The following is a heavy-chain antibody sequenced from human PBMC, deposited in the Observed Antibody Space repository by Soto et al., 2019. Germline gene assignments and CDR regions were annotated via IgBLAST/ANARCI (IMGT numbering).Heavy chain of an antibody. D-gene: IGHD2-2*01. CDR1: GFTFSSYG. CDR3: NYCSSTSCYGY. CDR2: ISYDGSNK. Sequence: GESLRHSCAASGFTFSSYGMHWVHQAPGKGLEWVAVISYDGSNKYYADSVKGRFTISRDSSKNTLYLQMNSLRAEDTAVYYCNYCSSTSCYGYWGPGTLVTVSS. J-gene: IGHJ4*02. V-gene: IGHV3-30*03.